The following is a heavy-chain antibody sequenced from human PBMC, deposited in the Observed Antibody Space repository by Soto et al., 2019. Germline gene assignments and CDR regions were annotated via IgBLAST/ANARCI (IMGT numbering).Heavy chain of an antibody. CDR3: ARVSTYYYDSSGYYRLYYFDY. CDR2: IYYSGST. J-gene: IGHJ4*02. Sequence: SETLSLTCTVSGGSISSGDYYWSWIRQPPGKGLEWIGYIYYSGSTYYNPSLKSRVTISVDTSKNQFSLKLSSVTAADTAVYYCARVSTYYYDSSGYYRLYYFDYWGQGTLVTVSS. CDR1: GGSISSGDYY. D-gene: IGHD3-22*01. V-gene: IGHV4-30-4*01.